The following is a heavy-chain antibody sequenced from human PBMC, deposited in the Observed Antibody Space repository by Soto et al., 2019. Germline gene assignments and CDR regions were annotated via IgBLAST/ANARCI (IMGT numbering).Heavy chain of an antibody. D-gene: IGHD3-10*01. CDR1: GFTFSRYS. Sequence: SGFTFSRYSMNWVRQAPGEGLVWVSRINPDATTINYADSVKGRFTVSRDNAKNTLYLQMNSLSAEDTAVYYCATAGSYRFDHWGQGTLVTVSS. V-gene: IGHV3-74*01. CDR2: INPDATTI. J-gene: IGHJ4*02. CDR3: ATAGSYRFDH.